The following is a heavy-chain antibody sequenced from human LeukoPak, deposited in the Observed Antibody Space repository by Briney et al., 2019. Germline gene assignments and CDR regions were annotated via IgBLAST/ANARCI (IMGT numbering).Heavy chain of an antibody. CDR2: IYPGDSDT. V-gene: IGHV5-51*01. CDR3: ARQDGYKDAFDI. CDR1: GYSFTTYW. J-gene: IGHJ3*02. Sequence: GESLKISCKGSGYSFTTYWIGWVRQMPGKGLELMGIIYPGDSDTTYSPSFQGQVTISVDRSISTAYLQWSSLKASDTAMYYCARQDGYKDAFDIWGQGTMVTVSS. D-gene: IGHD5-24*01.